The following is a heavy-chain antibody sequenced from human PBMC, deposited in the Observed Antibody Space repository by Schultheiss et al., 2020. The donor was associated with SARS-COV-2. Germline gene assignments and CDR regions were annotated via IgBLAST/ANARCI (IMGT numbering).Heavy chain of an antibody. CDR3: ARDGPDFWSGSQGDAFDI. CDR1: GYTFTGYY. CDR2: INPNSGGT. J-gene: IGHJ3*02. D-gene: IGHD3-3*01. V-gene: IGHV1-2*02. Sequence: ASVKVSCKASGYTFTGYYMHWVRQAPGQGLEWMGWINPNSGGTNYAQKFQGRVTMTRDTSISTAYMELSRLRSDDTAVYYCARDGPDFWSGSQGDAFDIWGQGTMVTVSS.